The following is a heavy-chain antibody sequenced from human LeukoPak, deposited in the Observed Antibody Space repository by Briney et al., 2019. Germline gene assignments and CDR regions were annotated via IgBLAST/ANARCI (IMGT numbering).Heavy chain of an antibody. CDR1: GFTFGNYG. CDR3: AELKDPQQVMRAFVF. Sequence: PGRSLRLSCAASGFTFGNYGTHWVRQALGKGLEWVALMSYDGGVKDYADSVKGRFIISRDNSKNTLYLEMNALRGEDTAVYYCAELKDPQQVMRAFVFWGRGTLVTVAS. D-gene: IGHD6-13*01. J-gene: IGHJ4*02. V-gene: IGHV3-30*18. CDR2: MSYDGGVK.